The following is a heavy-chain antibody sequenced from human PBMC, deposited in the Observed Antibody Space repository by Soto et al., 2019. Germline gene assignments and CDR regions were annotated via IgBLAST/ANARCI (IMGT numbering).Heavy chain of an antibody. CDR2: IYYSGRT. CDR3: AREGGSSWHFDY. CDR1: GGSISSYY. V-gene: IGHV4-59*01. Sequence: QVQLQESGPGLVKPSETLSLTCTVSGGSISSYYWSWIRQPPGKGLEWIGYIYYSGRTNYNPSLKSRVTISVDTSKNQFSLKLSSVTAADTAVYYCAREGGSSWHFDYWGQGTLVTVSS. D-gene: IGHD6-13*01. J-gene: IGHJ4*02.